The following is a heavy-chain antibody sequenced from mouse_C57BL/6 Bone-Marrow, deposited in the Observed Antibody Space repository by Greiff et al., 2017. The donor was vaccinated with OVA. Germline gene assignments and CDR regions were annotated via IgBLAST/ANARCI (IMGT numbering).Heavy chain of an antibody. CDR2: IWSGGST. D-gene: IGHD6-1*01. CDR3: AATGARYWYFDV. Sequence: VQLQQSGPGLVQPSQCLSITCTVSGFSLTSYGVHWVRQSPGKGLEWLGVIWSGGSTDYNAAFISRLSISKDNSKSQVFFKMNSRQADDTAIYYCAATGARYWYFDVWGTGTTVTVSS. CDR1: GFSLTSYG. J-gene: IGHJ1*03. V-gene: IGHV2-2*01.